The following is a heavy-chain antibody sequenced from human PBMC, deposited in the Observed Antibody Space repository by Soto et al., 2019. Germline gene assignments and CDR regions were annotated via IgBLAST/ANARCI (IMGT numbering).Heavy chain of an antibody. D-gene: IGHD3-22*01. V-gene: IGHV4-39*07. J-gene: IGHJ4*02. CDR2: FFIGGNT. Sequence: SETLSLTCTVSGGSMSSSSTYYWGWMRQPPGKGLEWIASFFIGGNTYYNPSLESRVTISIDKSKNQFSLKLSSVTAADTAVYYCARYDYDNNIYSIDYWGQGALVTVSS. CDR3: ARYDYDNNIYSIDY. CDR1: GGSMSSSSTYY.